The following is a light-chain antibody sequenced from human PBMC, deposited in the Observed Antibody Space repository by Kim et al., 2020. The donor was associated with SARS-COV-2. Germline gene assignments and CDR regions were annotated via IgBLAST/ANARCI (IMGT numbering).Light chain of an antibody. Sequence: GQRVTSSCSGSSSNIGSNTVNWYQQLPGTAPKLLIYSNDQRPSGVPDRISGSKSGTSASLAISGLQSEDEADYYCSTWDDSLNGPVFGGGTQLTVL. V-gene: IGLV1-44*01. J-gene: IGLJ2*01. CDR3: STWDDSLNGPV. CDR1: SSNIGSNT. CDR2: SND.